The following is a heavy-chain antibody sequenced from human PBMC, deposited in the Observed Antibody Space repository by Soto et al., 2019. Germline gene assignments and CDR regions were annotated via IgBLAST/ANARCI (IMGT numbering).Heavy chain of an antibody. Sequence: EVQLVESGGGLVQPGGSLKLSCAASGFSFSNSAMHWVRQASGKGLEWVGRIRSKGNNYATEYAASLKGRFTISRDDSKNTTYLQMTNLETEDTAVYYCIRYARTLGWFFDLWGRGTLVTVSS. V-gene: IGHV3-73*02. CDR1: GFSFSNSA. D-gene: IGHD2-2*01. CDR2: IRSKGNNYAT. CDR3: IRYARTLGWFFDL. J-gene: IGHJ2*01.